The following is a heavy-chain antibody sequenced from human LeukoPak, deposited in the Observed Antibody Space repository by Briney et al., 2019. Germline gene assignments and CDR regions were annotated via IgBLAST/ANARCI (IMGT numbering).Heavy chain of an antibody. D-gene: IGHD3-22*01. CDR1: GFTFSDFY. CDR2: ISNRGSTI. Sequence: GGSLRPSCAASGFTFSDFYMNWIRQAPGKGLEWVSYISNRGSTIHYADSVRGRFTISRDNAKKSLYLQMNSLRAEDTAAYYCARSADRSGYFREITLYYFDYWGQGTLVTVSS. J-gene: IGHJ4*02. CDR3: ARSADRSGYFREITLYYFDY. V-gene: IGHV3-11*01.